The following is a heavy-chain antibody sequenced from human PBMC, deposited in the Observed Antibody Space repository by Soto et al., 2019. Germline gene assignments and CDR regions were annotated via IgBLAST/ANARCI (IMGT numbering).Heavy chain of an antibody. V-gene: IGHV1-46*01. Sequence: GASVKVSCKASGYTFTSYYMHWVRQAPGQGLEWMGIINPSGGSTSYAQKFQGRVTMTRDTSTSTVYMELSSLRSEDTAVYYCARDRGTNYYDSSGYYLDYWGQGTLVTVSS. J-gene: IGHJ4*02. D-gene: IGHD3-22*01. CDR3: ARDRGTNYYDSSGYYLDY. CDR1: GYTFTSYY. CDR2: INPSGGST.